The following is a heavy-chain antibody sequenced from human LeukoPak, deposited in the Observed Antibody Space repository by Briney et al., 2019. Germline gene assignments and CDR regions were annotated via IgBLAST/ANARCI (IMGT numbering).Heavy chain of an antibody. D-gene: IGHD2-15*01. J-gene: IGHJ4*02. CDR3: TRDLNSGGSC. CDR2: IHSGGNT. CDR1: GFTVSSSY. Sequence: PGGSLRLSCAASGFTVSSSYMSWVCQAPGKGLGWVSVIHSGGNTYYADSVKGRFTISRDNSKNTMYLQMNSLRAEDTAVYYCTRDLNSGGSCWGQGTLVIVSS. V-gene: IGHV3-53*01.